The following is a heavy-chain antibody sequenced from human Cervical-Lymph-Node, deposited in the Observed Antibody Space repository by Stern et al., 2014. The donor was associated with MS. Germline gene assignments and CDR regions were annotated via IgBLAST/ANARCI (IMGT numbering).Heavy chain of an antibody. CDR1: GGTFSSDA. Sequence: VQLVESGAEVKKPGSSAKVSCKASGGTFSSDAFSWVRQAPGQGLEWMGAIIPSFGTSSSAQKFQGRVTISADDSTGTAFLELRSLRSEDTAVYYCARSAGYYSGMDVWGQGTAVTVSS. J-gene: IGHJ6*02. CDR2: IIPSFGTS. CDR3: ARSAGYYSGMDV. V-gene: IGHV1-69*01.